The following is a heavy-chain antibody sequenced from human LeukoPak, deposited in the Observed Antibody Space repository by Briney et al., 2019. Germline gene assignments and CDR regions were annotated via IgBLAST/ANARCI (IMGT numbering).Heavy chain of an antibody. CDR2: IHYSGNS. CDR3: VLAPNSNWFDF. Sequence: PSETLSLTCSVSGDSVSGFYWNWIRQSPGTGLEWIGNIHYSGNSNYNPSLKSRVTVSIDTSRNQFFLKLNSVTAADTAVYYCVLAPNSNWFDFWGQGTQVTVSS. D-gene: IGHD2-8*01. J-gene: IGHJ5*01. V-gene: IGHV4-59*08. CDR1: GDSVSGFY.